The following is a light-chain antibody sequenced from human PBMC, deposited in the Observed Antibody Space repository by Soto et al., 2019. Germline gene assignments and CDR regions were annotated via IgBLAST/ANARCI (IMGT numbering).Light chain of an antibody. V-gene: IGKV1-33*01. CDR3: QQEDNLPPIT. Sequence: DIQMTQSPSSLSASVGDRVTITCQASQDISNYLNWYQQKPGKAPKLLIYDASNLETGVPSRFSGSGSGTDFTFTISSLQPEDIATYYCQQEDNLPPITFGPGTKVDIK. J-gene: IGKJ3*01. CDR2: DAS. CDR1: QDISNY.